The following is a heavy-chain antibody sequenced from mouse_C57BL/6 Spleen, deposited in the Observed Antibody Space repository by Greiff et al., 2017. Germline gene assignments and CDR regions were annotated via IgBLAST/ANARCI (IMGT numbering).Heavy chain of an antibody. CDR1: GYAFSSSW. Sequence: VQLQQSGPELVKPGASVKISCKASGYAFSSSWMNWVKQRPGKGLEWIGRIYPGDGDTNYNGKFKGKATLTADKSSSTAYMQLSSLTSEDSAVYFCARRIYYGYDDYAMDYWGQGTSVTVSS. V-gene: IGHV1-82*01. D-gene: IGHD2-2*01. J-gene: IGHJ4*01. CDR3: ARRIYYGYDDYAMDY. CDR2: IYPGDGDT.